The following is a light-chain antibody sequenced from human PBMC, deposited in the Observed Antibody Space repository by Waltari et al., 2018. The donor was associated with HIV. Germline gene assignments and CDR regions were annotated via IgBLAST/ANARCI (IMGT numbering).Light chain of an antibody. J-gene: IGKJ1*01. V-gene: IGKV1-5*03. CDR2: KAS. CDR1: HNVYTW. CDR3: LHYQNLSKT. Sequence: DIQMTQSPSTLSASVGDSVTITCRASHNVYTWLAWYQQKPGEVPKLLIYKASTLAGGVPSRFSGGGSGTEFTLTISSLQPEDRATYYCLHYQNLSKTFGQGTKVDI.